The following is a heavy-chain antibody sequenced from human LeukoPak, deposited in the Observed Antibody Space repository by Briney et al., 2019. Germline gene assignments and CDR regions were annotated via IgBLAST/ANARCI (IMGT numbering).Heavy chain of an antibody. CDR1: GYTFSNYG. Sequence: ASVKVSCKASGYTFSNYGIGWVRQAPRQGLEWMEWISVYNGQTNYAQKFQGRVTMTADTSTATAYMEVRRLRSDDTAVYYCARDGFFDYWGQGTLVTVSS. J-gene: IGHJ4*02. D-gene: IGHD5-12*01. CDR3: ARDGFFDY. V-gene: IGHV1-18*01. CDR2: ISVYNGQT.